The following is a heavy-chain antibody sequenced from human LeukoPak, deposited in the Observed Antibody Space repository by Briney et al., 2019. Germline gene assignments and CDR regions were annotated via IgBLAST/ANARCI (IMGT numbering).Heavy chain of an antibody. J-gene: IGHJ4*02. D-gene: IGHD4/OR15-4a*01. Sequence: GGSLRLSCAASGFTVSSNYMSWVRQAPGKGLECVSVIYSGGGTYYSDAVKGRFTVSRDNSKNTLYLQMNSLRAEDTAVYYCAGRTGCYGLGYWGQGTLVTVSS. CDR1: GFTVSSNY. CDR2: IYSGGGT. V-gene: IGHV3-53*01. CDR3: AGRTGCYGLGY.